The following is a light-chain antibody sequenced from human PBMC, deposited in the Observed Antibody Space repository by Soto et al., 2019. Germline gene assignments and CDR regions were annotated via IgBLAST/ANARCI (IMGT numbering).Light chain of an antibody. Sequence: ENVLTPAPATPSFSPGERATPSCRASQSVSSYLAWYQQKPGQAPRLLLYGASTRATGIPVRFSGSGFGTEFTLTISSLQSEDFAVYYCQQYKNWPLFGQGTRLEIK. CDR3: QQYKNWPL. CDR2: GAS. V-gene: IGKV3-15*01. CDR1: QSVSSY. J-gene: IGKJ5*01.